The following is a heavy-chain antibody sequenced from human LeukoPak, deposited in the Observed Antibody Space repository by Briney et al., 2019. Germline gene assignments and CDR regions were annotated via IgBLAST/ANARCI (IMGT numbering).Heavy chain of an antibody. CDR3: ARVRVATTGRYDALNL. J-gene: IGHJ3*01. Sequence: GGSLRLSCAASGFTFSSYSMNWVRQAPGKGLEWVSSISSSSSYIYYADSVKGRFTISRDNAKNSLYLQMNSLRVDDTAIYFCARVRVATTGRYDALNLWGQGTMVTVSS. V-gene: IGHV3-21*03. CDR1: GFTFSSYS. D-gene: IGHD5-12*01. CDR2: ISSSSSYI.